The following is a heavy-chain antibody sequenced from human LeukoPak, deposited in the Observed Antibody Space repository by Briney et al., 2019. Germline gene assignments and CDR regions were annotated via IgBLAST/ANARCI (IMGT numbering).Heavy chain of an antibody. J-gene: IGHJ4*02. Sequence: GGSPRLSCAASGFTFSDYYMSWIRQAPGKGLEWVSYISSSGSTIYYADSVKGRFSISRDNAKNSLYLQMNSLRAEDTAVYYCARVIRGLTYYYDSSGYYYFDYWGQGTLVTVSS. CDR2: ISSSGSTI. D-gene: IGHD3-22*01. CDR3: ARVIRGLTYYYDSSGYYYFDY. V-gene: IGHV3-11*01. CDR1: GFTFSDYY.